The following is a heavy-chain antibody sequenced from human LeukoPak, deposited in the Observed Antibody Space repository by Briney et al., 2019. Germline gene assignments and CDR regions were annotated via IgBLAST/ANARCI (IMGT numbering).Heavy chain of an antibody. J-gene: IGHJ4*02. CDR3: ASRVVVTAGFDY. Sequence: GGSLRLSCAASGFTFSSYELNWVRQTPGKGLEWVSYINPSGNTIYYADSVKGRFTIPRDNAKNSLYLQMNSLRAEDTAVYYCASRVVVTAGFDYWGQGTLVTVSS. D-gene: IGHD2-21*02. V-gene: IGHV3-48*03. CDR1: GFTFSSYE. CDR2: INPSGNTI.